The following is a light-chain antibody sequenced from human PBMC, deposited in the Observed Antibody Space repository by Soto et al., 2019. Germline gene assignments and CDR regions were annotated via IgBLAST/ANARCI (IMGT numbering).Light chain of an antibody. CDR1: QSITNY. CDR3: QQSYDTPSLT. V-gene: IGKV1-39*01. Sequence: DIQMTQSPSSLSASVGDRISITCRARQSITNYLNWYQQKAGKAPKLLIYAASSLQSGVPSRFSGSGSGTDFTLTISSLQPEYFATYYCQQSYDTPSLTFGPGTKVDIK. J-gene: IGKJ3*01. CDR2: AAS.